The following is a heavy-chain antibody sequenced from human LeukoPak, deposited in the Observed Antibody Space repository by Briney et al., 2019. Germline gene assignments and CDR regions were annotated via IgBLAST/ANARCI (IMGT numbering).Heavy chain of an antibody. J-gene: IGHJ5*02. V-gene: IGHV1-8*01. CDR3: AKVGTSRGNCFDP. CDR1: GYTFSSND. Sequence: AASVTVSFKASGYTFSSNDINWVRQATGQGLEWMGWMNPNSGNTAYAQKFQGRVTMTRDTSISTAYMELSGLRSDDTAVYYCAKVGTSRGNCFDPGGQGTLATVSS. CDR2: MNPNSGNT.